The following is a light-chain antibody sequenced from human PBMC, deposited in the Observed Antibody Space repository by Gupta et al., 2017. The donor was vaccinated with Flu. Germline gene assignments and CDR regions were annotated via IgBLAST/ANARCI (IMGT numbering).Light chain of an antibody. CDR2: GAT. V-gene: IGKV1-39*01. Sequence: PSSLYASVGDRVTIHCRASQSIDDYLNWYQQKPGEAPKVLIFGATTMQSGVPSRFSGSRSGTDFTLTISSLQPEDFATYFCQQRDSTPSTFGQGTKVEIK. CDR3: QQRDSTPST. J-gene: IGKJ2*02. CDR1: QSIDDY.